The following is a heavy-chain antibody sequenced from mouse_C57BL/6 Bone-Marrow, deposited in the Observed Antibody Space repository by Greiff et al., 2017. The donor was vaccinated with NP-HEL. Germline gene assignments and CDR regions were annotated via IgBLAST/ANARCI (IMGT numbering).Heavy chain of an antibody. CDR1: GYTFTSYW. J-gene: IGHJ3*02. V-gene: IGHV1-50*01. Sequence: QVQLQQPGAELVKPGASVKLSCKASGYTFTSYWMQWVKQRPGQGLEWIGEIDPSDSYTNYNQKFKGKATLTVDTSSSTAYMQLSSLTSEDSAVYYCALSLYSNYERWGQGTLVTVSA. D-gene: IGHD2-5*01. CDR2: IDPSDSYT. CDR3: ALSLYSNYER.